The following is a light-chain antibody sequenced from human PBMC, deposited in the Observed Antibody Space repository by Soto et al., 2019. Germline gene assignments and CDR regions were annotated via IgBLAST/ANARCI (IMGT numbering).Light chain of an antibody. CDR2: VAS. CDR1: QGISSY. V-gene: IGKV1-9*01. J-gene: IGKJ4*01. CDR3: QQVSAYPLT. Sequence: DIQLTQSPSSLSASVGDRVTITCRASQGISSYLAWYQQESGKAPKLLIYVASTLQSGVPSRFSGSGSGTEFTLTISRLQPEDFATYYCQQVSAYPLTFGGGTKVDIK.